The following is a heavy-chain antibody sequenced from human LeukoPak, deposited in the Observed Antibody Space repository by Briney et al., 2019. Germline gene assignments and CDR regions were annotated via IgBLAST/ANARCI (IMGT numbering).Heavy chain of an antibody. CDR3: AGDPVVTRGMDI. CDR2: IYYSGST. J-gene: IGHJ6*02. D-gene: IGHD3-22*01. V-gene: IGHV4-39*07. CDR1: GGSVSISSYY. Sequence: SETLSLTCTVSGGSVSISSYYWGWIRQPPGKGLEWIGSIYYSGSTYYNPSLKSRVTISIDTSKNQFSLKLNSVTAADTAVYYCAGDPVVTRGMDIWGQGTTVTVSS.